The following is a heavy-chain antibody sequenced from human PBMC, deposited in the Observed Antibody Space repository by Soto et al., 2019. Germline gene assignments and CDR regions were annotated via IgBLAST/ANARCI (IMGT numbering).Heavy chain of an antibody. J-gene: IGHJ6*02. CDR1: GFPFSSYA. CDR2: IWYDGSKK. V-gene: IGHV3-33*01. CDR3: ARENSGMDV. Sequence: QVQLVESGGGVVQPGRSLRLSCAASGFPFSSYAMHWVRQAPGKGLEWGAVIWYDGSKKFYADSVKGRFTISRDDSKNTHYLQMNSLRAEDTAVYYCARENSGMDVWGQGTTVTVSS.